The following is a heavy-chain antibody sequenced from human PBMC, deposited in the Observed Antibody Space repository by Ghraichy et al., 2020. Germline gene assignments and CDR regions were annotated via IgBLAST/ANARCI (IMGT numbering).Heavy chain of an antibody. J-gene: IGHJ4*02. CDR2: ISGSGGST. CDR1: GFTFSSYA. CDR3: AKDYPGTYVLRYFDWLWPRPFDY. Sequence: GGSLRLSCAASGFTFSSYAMSWVRQAPGKGLEWVSAISGSGGSTYYADSVKGRFTISRDNSKNTLYLQMNSLRAEDTAVYYCAKDYPGTYVLRYFDWLWPRPFDYWGQGTLVTVSS. D-gene: IGHD3-9*01. V-gene: IGHV3-23*01.